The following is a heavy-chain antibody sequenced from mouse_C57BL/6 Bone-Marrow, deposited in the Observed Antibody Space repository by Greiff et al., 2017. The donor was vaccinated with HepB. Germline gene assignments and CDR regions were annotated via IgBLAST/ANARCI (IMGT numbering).Heavy chain of an antibody. V-gene: IGHV1-4*01. Sequence: VKLMESGAELARPGASVKMSCKASGYTFTSYTMHWVKQRPGQGLEWIGYINPSSGYTKYNQKFKDKATLTADKSSSTAYMQLSSLTSEDSAVYYCARARRAMDYWGQGTSVTVSS. D-gene: IGHD2-12*01. CDR2: INPSSGYT. CDR1: GYTFTSYT. J-gene: IGHJ4*01. CDR3: ARARRAMDY.